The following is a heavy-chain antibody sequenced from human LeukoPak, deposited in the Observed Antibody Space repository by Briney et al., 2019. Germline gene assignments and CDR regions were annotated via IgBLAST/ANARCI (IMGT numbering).Heavy chain of an antibody. V-gene: IGHV5-51*01. J-gene: IGHJ6*02. D-gene: IGHD2-8*02. CDR2: IYPGDSDP. CDR1: GYRFTTYW. CDR3: ARLNTEGYYYYGLDV. Sequence: GESLKISCKGSGYRFTTYWIGWVRQMPGKGLEWMGIIYPGDSDPRYSPSLQGQVTISADKSVSTAYLQWSSLKASDTALYYCARLNTEGYYYYGLDVWGQGTTVTVSS.